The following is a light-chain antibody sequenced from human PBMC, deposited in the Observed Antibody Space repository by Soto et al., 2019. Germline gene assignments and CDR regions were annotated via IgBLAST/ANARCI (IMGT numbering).Light chain of an antibody. CDR1: SSNIGSNT. Sequence: QSVLTQPPPASGTPGQRVTISCSGSSSNIGSNTVNWYQQLPGTAPKVLIYSNNQRPSGVPDRFSGSKSDTSASLAISGLQSEDDADYYCAAWDYSLNAYVFGIGTKLTVL. J-gene: IGLJ1*01. CDR3: AAWDYSLNAYV. V-gene: IGLV1-44*01. CDR2: SNN.